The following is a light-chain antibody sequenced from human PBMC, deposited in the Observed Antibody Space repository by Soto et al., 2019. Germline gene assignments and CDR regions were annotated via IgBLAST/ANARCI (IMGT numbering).Light chain of an antibody. CDR2: GSA. V-gene: IGKV3-15*01. J-gene: IGKJ1*01. Sequence: ALYRAPLSLAARSSATVSCRASQSVFSSLAWYQQRPGQAPRLLIYGSATRATGIPDRFSGSGSGTEITLTISRLQSEDSEVYYCQQYHSWPAFGQGTKVDI. CDR1: QSVFSS. CDR3: QQYHSWPA.